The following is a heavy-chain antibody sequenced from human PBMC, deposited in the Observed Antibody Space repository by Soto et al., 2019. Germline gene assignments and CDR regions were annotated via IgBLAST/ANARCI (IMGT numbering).Heavy chain of an antibody. J-gene: IGHJ4*02. V-gene: IGHV1-18*01. Sequence: ASVKVSCKASGSTFTSYGISWVRQAPGQGLEWMGWISAYNGNTNYAQKLQGRVTMTTDTSTSTAYMELRSLRSDDTAVYYCARDRGTPVATGVDNYWGQGTLVTVSS. CDR1: GSTFTSYG. CDR2: ISAYNGNT. CDR3: ARDRGTPVATGVDNY. D-gene: IGHD5-12*01.